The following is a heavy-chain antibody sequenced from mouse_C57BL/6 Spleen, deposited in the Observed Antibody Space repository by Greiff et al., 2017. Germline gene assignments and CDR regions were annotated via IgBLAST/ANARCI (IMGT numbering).Heavy chain of an antibody. J-gene: IGHJ4*01. CDR3: ARAGYDGEYYAMDY. Sequence: EVQLVESGGGLVKPGGSLKLSCAASGFTFSDYGMHWVRQAPEKGLEWVAYISSGSSTIYYADTVKGRFTIARDNAKNTLFLQMTSLRSEDTAMYYCARAGYDGEYYAMDYWGQGTSVTVSS. V-gene: IGHV5-17*01. D-gene: IGHD2-2*01. CDR2: ISSGSSTI. CDR1: GFTFSDYG.